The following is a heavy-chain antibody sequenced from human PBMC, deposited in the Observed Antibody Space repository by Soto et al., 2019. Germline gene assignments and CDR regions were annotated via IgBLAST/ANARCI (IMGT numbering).Heavy chain of an antibody. CDR1: AGSISSYY. J-gene: IGHJ4*02. Sequence: SETLSLTCTVSAGSISSYYWNWIRQPPGKELERIGYLYYSGSTNYNPSLKSRVTISVDASKNQFSLRLSSVSAAGTAVYYCARPRGRGGSPRPLGYWGQGPLITVSS. CDR2: LYYSGST. D-gene: IGHD2-15*01. CDR3: ARPRGRGGSPRPLGY. V-gene: IGHV4-59*08.